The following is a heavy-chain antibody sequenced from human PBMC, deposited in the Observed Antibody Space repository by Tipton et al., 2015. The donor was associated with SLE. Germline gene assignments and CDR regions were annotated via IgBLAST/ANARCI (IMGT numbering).Heavy chain of an antibody. D-gene: IGHD3-22*01. CDR3: ARDRPGYYDSSGRYFDL. J-gene: IGHJ2*01. V-gene: IGHV4-61*01. CDR2: IFYSGDA. Sequence: TLSLTCTISGGSVSSASYYWTWIRQPPGKGMEWLGYIFYSGDATYHPSLKSRVTISIDTSKNQFSLKLTSVTAADTAVYYCARDRPGYYDSSGRYFDLWGRGTLVTVSS. CDR1: GGSVSSASYY.